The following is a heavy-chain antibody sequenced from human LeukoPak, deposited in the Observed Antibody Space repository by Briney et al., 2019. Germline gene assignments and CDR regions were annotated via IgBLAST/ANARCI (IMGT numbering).Heavy chain of an antibody. V-gene: IGHV3-7*03. CDR3: AKDPSYYGSTSNNDY. J-gene: IGHJ4*02. CDR2: MKHDGSEF. Sequence: PGGSLRLSCAASGFTFSSYWMSWVRQAPGKGLEWVANMKHDGSEFYYADSVKGRFTISRDHAKNALYLQMNSLRAEDTAVYYCAKDPSYYGSTSNNDYWGQGTLVTVSS. CDR1: GFTFSSYW. D-gene: IGHD3-10*01.